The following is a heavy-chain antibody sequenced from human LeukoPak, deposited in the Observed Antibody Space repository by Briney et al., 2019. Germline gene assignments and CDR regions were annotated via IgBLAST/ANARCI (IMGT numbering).Heavy chain of an antibody. D-gene: IGHD6-13*01. Sequence: GASVKVSCKASGYTFTGYYMHWVRQAPGQGLEWMGWINPNSGGTNYAQKFQGRVTMTRDTSISTAYMELSRLRSDDTAVYYCAREYSSSWYDPFDYWGQGTLVTVSS. CDR2: INPNSGGT. CDR1: GYTFTGYY. V-gene: IGHV1-2*02. J-gene: IGHJ4*02. CDR3: AREYSSSWYDPFDY.